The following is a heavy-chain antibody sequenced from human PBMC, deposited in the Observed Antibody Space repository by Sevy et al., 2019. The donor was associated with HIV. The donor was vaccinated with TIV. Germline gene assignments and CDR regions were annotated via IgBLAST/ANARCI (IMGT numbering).Heavy chain of an antibody. V-gene: IGHV4-4*02. Sequence: SETLSLTCAVSGGSISSSNWWSWVRQSPGKGLEWIGEIYHSGSTNYNTSLKSRVTISVDKSKNQFSLKLRSVTAAGTAVYYCARFVAARRYGMDVWGQGTTVTVSS. CDR3: ARFVAARRYGMDV. CDR1: GGSISSSNW. CDR2: IYHSGST. J-gene: IGHJ6*02. D-gene: IGHD6-13*01.